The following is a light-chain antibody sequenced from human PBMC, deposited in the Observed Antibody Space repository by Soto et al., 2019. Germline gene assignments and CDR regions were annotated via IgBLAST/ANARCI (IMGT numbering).Light chain of an antibody. V-gene: IGKV3-20*01. CDR3: QQYDTSPWT. J-gene: IGKJ1*01. CDR1: QSFSSIY. CDR2: GAS. Sequence: EIVLTQSPGTLSLSPGERATLSCRASQSFSSIYLAWYQQKPGQAPRLLIYGASSRATGIPDRFSGSGSGTDFTLTIRRLEPEDFAVYFCQQYDTSPWTFGQATTVDIK.